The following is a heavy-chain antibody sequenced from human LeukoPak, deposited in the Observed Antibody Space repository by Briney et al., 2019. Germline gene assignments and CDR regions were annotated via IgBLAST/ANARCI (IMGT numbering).Heavy chain of an antibody. CDR2: IYHSGST. D-gene: IGHD3-22*01. J-gene: IGHJ4*02. CDR1: GGSISSSNW. V-gene: IGHV4-4*02. Sequence: SETLSLTCAVSGGSISSSNWWSWVRQLPGKGLEWIGEIYHSGSTNYNPSLESRVTISVDKSKNHFSLKLSSMTAADTAVYYCARASYDSSGCSGWIDYWGQGTLVTVSS. CDR3: ARASYDSSGCSGWIDY.